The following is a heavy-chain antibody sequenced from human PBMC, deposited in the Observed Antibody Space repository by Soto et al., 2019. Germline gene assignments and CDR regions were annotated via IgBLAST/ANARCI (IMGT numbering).Heavy chain of an antibody. CDR2: ITPIFGTA. CDR3: ARGGQRFLEQYYFDY. Sequence: QVQLVQSGAEVKKPGSSVKVSCKASGGTFSSYAISWVRQAPGQGLEWMGGITPIFGTANYAQKFQGRVTITADESTRTAYMELSGLRSEDTAVYYCARGGQRFLEQYYFDYWGQGTLVTVSS. D-gene: IGHD3-3*01. V-gene: IGHV1-69*12. CDR1: GGTFSSYA. J-gene: IGHJ4*02.